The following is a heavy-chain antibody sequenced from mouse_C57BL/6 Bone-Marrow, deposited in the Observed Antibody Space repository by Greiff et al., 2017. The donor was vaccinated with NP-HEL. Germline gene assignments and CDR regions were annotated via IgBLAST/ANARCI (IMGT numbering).Heavy chain of an antibody. CDR2: ISSGSSTI. CDR3: ARPRDYHWYFEV. CDR1: GFTFSDYG. J-gene: IGHJ1*03. V-gene: IGHV5-17*01. D-gene: IGHD2-4*01. Sequence: EVQLVESGGGLVKPGGSLKLSCAASGFTFSDYGMHWVRQAPEKGLEWVAYISSGSSTIYYADTEKGRFTISRDNAKNTLFLQMTSLRSEDTAMYYCARPRDYHWYFEVWGTGTTVTVSS.